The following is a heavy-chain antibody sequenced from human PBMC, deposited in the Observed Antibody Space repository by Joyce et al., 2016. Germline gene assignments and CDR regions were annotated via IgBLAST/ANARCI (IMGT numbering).Heavy chain of an antibody. J-gene: IGHJ6*02. D-gene: IGHD3-22*01. CDR1: GFTFSSYS. V-gene: IGHV3-48*04. CDR2: ISSSSSTI. Sequence: EVQLVESGGGLVQPGGSLRLSCAASGFTFSSYSMNWVRQGPGKGLEWVSYISSSSSTIYYADSVKGRFTISRDNAKNSLYLQMNSRRAEDTAVYYCAREAPYDSSGYYHYGMDVWGQGTTVTVSS. CDR3: AREAPYDSSGYYHYGMDV.